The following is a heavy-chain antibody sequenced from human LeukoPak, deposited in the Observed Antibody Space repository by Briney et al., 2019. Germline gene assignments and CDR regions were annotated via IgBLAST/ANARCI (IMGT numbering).Heavy chain of an antibody. V-gene: IGHV3-30*04. Sequence: GRSLRLSCAASGDTFSSYAMHRVRQAPGKGLEWVAVISYDGSNKYYADSVKGRFTISRDNSKNTLYLQMNSLRAEDTAVYYCARETPGYSSGWFGGVRNDAFDIWGQGTMVTVSS. CDR3: ARETPGYSSGWFGGVRNDAFDI. D-gene: IGHD6-19*01. J-gene: IGHJ3*02. CDR2: ISYDGSNK. CDR1: GDTFSSYA.